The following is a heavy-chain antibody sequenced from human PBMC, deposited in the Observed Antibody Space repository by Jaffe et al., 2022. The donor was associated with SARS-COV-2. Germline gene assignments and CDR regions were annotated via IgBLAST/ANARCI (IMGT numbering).Heavy chain of an antibody. Sequence: QLQLQESGPGLVKPSETLSLTCSVSGGSITGGSHYWGWIRQSPGKGLEWIGNIYYAGSIFYNPSLTSRVSMSMDTSKNHFSLKLTSITAADTAVYYCARLALRLSLPDFWGHGTLVTVSS. CDR2: IYYAGSI. CDR3: ARLALRLSLPDF. J-gene: IGHJ4*01. CDR1: GGSITGGSHY. D-gene: IGHD2-21*02. V-gene: IGHV4-39*02.